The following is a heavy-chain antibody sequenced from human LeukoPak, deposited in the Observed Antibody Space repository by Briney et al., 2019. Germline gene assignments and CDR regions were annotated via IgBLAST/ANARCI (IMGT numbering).Heavy chain of an antibody. CDR3: ARREGHYYDGSGYYCPFDY. Sequence: ASVKVSCKASGYTFTGYYMHWVRQAPGQGLEWMGWINPNSGGTNYAQKFQGRVTITADESTSTAYMELSSLRSEDTAVYYCARREGHYYDGSGYYCPFDYWGQGTLVTVSS. D-gene: IGHD3-22*01. J-gene: IGHJ4*02. CDR1: GYTFTGYY. CDR2: INPNSGGT. V-gene: IGHV1-2*02.